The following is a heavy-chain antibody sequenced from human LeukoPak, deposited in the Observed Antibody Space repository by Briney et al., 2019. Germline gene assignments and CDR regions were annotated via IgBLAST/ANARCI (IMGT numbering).Heavy chain of an antibody. CDR1: GGTFSSYA. V-gene: IGHV1-69*06. CDR3: ARLSDILTGYYGY. J-gene: IGHJ4*02. Sequence: SVKVSCKASGGTFSSYAISWVRRAPGQGLEWMGGIIPIFGTANYAQKFQGRVTITADKSTSTAYMELSSLRSEDTAVYYCARLSDILTGYYGYWGQGTLVTVSS. CDR2: IIPIFGTA. D-gene: IGHD3-9*01.